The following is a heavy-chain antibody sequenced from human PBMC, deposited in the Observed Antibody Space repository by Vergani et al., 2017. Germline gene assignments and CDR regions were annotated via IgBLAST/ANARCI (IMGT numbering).Heavy chain of an antibody. D-gene: IGHD3-10*01. Sequence: QVQLVQSGAEVKKPGASVKVSCKASGYTFTSYGISWVRQAPGQGLEWMGWINPNSGGTNYAQKFQGRVTMTRDTSISTAYMELSRLRSDDTAVYYCARDRRTSFRGGWFDPWGQGTLVTVSS. V-gene: IGHV1-2*02. CDR2: INPNSGGT. J-gene: IGHJ5*02. CDR3: ARDRRTSFRGGWFDP. CDR1: GYTFTSYG.